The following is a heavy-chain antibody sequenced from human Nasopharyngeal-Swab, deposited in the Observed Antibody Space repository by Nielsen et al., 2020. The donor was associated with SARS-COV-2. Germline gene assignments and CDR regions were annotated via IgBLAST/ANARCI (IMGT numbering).Heavy chain of an antibody. J-gene: IGHJ4*02. V-gene: IGHV3-13*01. D-gene: IGHD6-19*01. CDR1: GFTFSSYD. CDR3: ARATINGWYIYYFDY. Sequence: GEYLKISCAASGFTFSSYDMHWVRQATGKSLEWVSGIHSDGDTYYPGSVKGRFTISRENAKNSFYLQMNSLRAEDTAVYYCARATINGWYIYYFDYWGLGTLVTVSS. CDR2: IHSDGDT.